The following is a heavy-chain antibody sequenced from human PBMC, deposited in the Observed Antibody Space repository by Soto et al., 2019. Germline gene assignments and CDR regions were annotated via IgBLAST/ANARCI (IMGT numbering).Heavy chain of an antibody. J-gene: IGHJ4*02. CDR1: GFTFSSYA. CDR2: ISGSGGST. Sequence: GSLRLSCAASGFTFSSYAMSWVRQAPGKGLEWVSAISGSGGSTYYADSVEGRFTISRDNSKNTLYLQMNSLRAEDTAVYYCARTMTTVVTTFDYWGQGTLVTVSS. D-gene: IGHD4-17*01. V-gene: IGHV3-23*01. CDR3: ARTMTTVVTTFDY.